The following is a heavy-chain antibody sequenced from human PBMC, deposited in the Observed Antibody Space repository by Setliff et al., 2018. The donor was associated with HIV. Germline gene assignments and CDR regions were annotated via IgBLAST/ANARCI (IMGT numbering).Heavy chain of an antibody. D-gene: IGHD3-16*02. CDR3: ARGPGYFDYVWGTYHTLDYFES. CDR1: GFTFDDYT. CDR2: ISWDGDST. Sequence: PGGSLRLSCAASGFTFDDYTMHWVRQAPGKGLEWVSLISWDGDSTYYADSVKGRFTISRDNSKNTLDLQMGSLRPEDMAVYHCARGPGYFDYVWGTYHTLDYFESWGQGTLVTVSS. J-gene: IGHJ4*02. V-gene: IGHV3-43*01.